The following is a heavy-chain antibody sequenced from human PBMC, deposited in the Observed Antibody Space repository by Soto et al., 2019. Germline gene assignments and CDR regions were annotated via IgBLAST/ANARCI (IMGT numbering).Heavy chain of an antibody. CDR2: INHRGSA. CDR1: GGSFSGYI. CDR3: ARGLISGSHYSGGWYYFDS. D-gene: IGHD1-26*01. Sequence: QVQLQQSGAGLLKPSETLSLTCDVYGGSFSGYIWTWIRQTPGKGLQWIGQINHRGSANYHPSLKGRVTISVHTSNSQFSLELSSVTAADTAVYYWARGLISGSHYSGGWYYFDSWGQGTQVTVSS. V-gene: IGHV4-34*01. J-gene: IGHJ4*02.